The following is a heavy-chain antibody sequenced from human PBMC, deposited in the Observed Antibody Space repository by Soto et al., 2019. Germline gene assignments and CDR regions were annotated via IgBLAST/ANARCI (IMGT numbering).Heavy chain of an antibody. J-gene: IGHJ5*02. CDR3: ARQTGVVVVPAVGWFDP. V-gene: IGHV5-51*01. CDR2: IYPGDSDT. Sequence: GESLKISCKGSGYSFTSYWIGWVRQMPGKGLEWMGIIYPGDSDTRYSPSFQGQVTISADKSISTAYLQWSSLKASDTAMYYCARQTGVVVVPAVGWFDPWGQGTLVTVSS. D-gene: IGHD2-2*01. CDR1: GYSFTSYW.